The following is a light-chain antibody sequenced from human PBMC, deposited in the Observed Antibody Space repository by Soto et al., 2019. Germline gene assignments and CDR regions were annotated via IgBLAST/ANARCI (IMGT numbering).Light chain of an antibody. CDR2: SAS. CDR3: QQYDSSPWT. Sequence: ERGSLYGKVSQNLGSCYLAWYQQKPGQAPRLLIYSASSRATGIPDRFTGSGSGTDFTLTISRLEPEDFAVYFCQQYDSSPWTFGLGTKVDIK. V-gene: IGKV3-20*01. CDR1: QNLGSCY. J-gene: IGKJ1*01.